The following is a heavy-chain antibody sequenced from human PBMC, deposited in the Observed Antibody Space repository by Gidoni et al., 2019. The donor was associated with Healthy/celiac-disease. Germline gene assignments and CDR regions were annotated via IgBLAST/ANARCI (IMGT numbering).Heavy chain of an antibody. CDR2: INAGNGNT. J-gene: IGHJ3*02. D-gene: IGHD3-3*01. Sequence: QVQLVQSVAEAKKPGASVKVSCTASGYTFTSYAMPWVRQAPGQRLEWMGWINAGNGNTKYSQKFQGRVTITRDTSASTAYMELSSLRSEDTAVYYCARPYDFWSGYYYDSSDAFDIWGQGTMVTVSS. V-gene: IGHV1-3*01. CDR1: GYTFTSYA. CDR3: ARPYDFWSGYYYDSSDAFDI.